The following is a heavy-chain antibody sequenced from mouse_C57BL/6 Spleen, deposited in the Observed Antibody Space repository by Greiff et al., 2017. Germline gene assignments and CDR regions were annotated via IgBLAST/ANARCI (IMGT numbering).Heavy chain of an antibody. D-gene: IGHD1-1*01. CDR1: GYTFTSYW. V-gene: IGHV1-7*01. CDR3: ANYGSRRYYAMDY. CDR2: INPSSGYT. J-gene: IGHJ4*01. Sequence: QVQLQQSGAELAKPGASVKLSCKASGYTFTSYWMHWVKQRPGQGLEWIGYINPSSGYTKYNQKFKGKATLTADKSSSTAYMQLSNLTYEDSAVYYCANYGSRRYYAMDYWGQGTSVTVSS.